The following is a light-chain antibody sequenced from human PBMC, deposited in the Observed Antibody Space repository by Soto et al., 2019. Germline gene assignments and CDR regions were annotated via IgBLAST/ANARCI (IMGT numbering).Light chain of an antibody. CDR3: QQYNSYSPYT. J-gene: IGKJ2*01. Sequence: DIQMTQSPSTLSASVGDRVTITCRASQSISSWLAWYQQKPGKAPKLLIYKASSLESGIPSRFSGSGSGTEGTLTISSLQPDDFATYYCQQYNSYSPYTFGQGTKLEIK. V-gene: IGKV1-5*03. CDR2: KAS. CDR1: QSISSW.